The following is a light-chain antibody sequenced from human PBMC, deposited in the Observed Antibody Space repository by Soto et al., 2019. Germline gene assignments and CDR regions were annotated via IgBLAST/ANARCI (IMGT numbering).Light chain of an antibody. Sequence: EIVLTQSPGILSLSPGERATLSCRASQSVSNDFLAWYQQKTGQAPRLLIYGASTRANDVPDRFSGSGSGADFTLSISRLEPEDFAVYYCQQYGSSPPRTFGQGTKVEMK. J-gene: IGKJ1*01. CDR1: QSVSNDF. CDR2: GAS. CDR3: QQYGSSPPRT. V-gene: IGKV3-20*01.